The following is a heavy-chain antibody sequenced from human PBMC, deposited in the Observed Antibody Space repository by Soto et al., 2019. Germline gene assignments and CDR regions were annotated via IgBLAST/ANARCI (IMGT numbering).Heavy chain of an antibody. CDR1: GGSISSYY. Sequence: SETLSLTCTVSGGSISSYYWSWIRQPAGKGLEWIGRIYTSGSTNYNPSLKSRVTMSVDTSKNQFSLKLSSVTAADTAVYCCARDPIAVAGTLDAFDIWGQGTMVTVSS. V-gene: IGHV4-4*07. CDR2: IYTSGST. D-gene: IGHD6-19*01. J-gene: IGHJ3*02. CDR3: ARDPIAVAGTLDAFDI.